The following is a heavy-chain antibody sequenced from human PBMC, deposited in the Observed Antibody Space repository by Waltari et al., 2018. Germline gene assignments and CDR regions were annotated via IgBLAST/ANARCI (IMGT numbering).Heavy chain of an antibody. CDR3: TSAY. Sequence: EVRLVESGGGLVKPGGSLRLSCATFGFTFSSYEMNWVRQAPGKGRGWVAYINQNSTVTCYADSVRGRFTVSRDNANDLLFLQLDNVREDDTATYYCTSAYWGQG. V-gene: IGHV3-48*03. J-gene: IGHJ4*02. CDR2: INQNSTV. CDR1: GFTFSSYE.